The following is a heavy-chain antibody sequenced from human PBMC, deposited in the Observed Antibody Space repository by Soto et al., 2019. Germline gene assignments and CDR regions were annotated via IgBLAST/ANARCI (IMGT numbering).Heavy chain of an antibody. Sequence: GGSLRLSCVASGFTFSPYLMSWVRQAPGKGLVWVSRINRDGTTTPYADSVKGRFTISRDNAKNTLYLQMHSLRAEDTALYFDESVRGTPDFLDVWGRGTMVPVSS. V-gene: IGHV3-74*01. D-gene: IGHD1-1*01. CDR3: ESVRGTPDFLDV. CDR1: GFTFSPYL. CDR2: INRDGTTT. J-gene: IGHJ3*01.